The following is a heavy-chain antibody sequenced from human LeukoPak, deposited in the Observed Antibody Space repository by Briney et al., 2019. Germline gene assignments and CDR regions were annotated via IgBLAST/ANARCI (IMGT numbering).Heavy chain of an antibody. V-gene: IGHV3-30*03. CDR1: GFTFSSYG. CDR2: ISYDGSNK. Sequence: GSLRLSCAASGFTFSSYGMHWVRQAPGKRLEWVAVISYDGSNKYYADSVKGRFTISRDNSKNTLYLQMNSLRAEDTAVYYCACANYYDSSGRYYYYYYMDVWGKGTTVTVSS. J-gene: IGHJ6*03. CDR3: ACANYYDSSGRYYYYYYMDV. D-gene: IGHD3-22*01.